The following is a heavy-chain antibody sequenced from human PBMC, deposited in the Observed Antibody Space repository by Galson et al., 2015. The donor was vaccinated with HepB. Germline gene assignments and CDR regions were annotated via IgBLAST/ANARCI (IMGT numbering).Heavy chain of an antibody. Sequence: CAISGDSVSSNSAAWNWIRQSPSRGLEWLGRTYYRSKWYNDYAVSVKSRITINPDTSKNQFSLKLSSVTAADTAVYYCASSNNRLEHFDYWGQGTLVTVSS. J-gene: IGHJ4*02. D-gene: IGHD1-1*01. CDR3: ASSNNRLEHFDY. CDR2: TYYRSKWYN. V-gene: IGHV6-1*01. CDR1: GDSVSSNSAA.